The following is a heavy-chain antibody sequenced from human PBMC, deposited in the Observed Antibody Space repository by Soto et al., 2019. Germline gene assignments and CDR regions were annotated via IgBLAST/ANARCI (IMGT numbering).Heavy chain of an antibody. CDR2: IYYSGST. J-gene: IGHJ4*02. D-gene: IGHD5-12*01. V-gene: IGHV4-31*03. Sequence: QVQLQESGPGLVKPSQTLSLTCTVSGGSISSGGYYWSWIRQHPGKGLEWIGYIYYSGSTYYNPSLMSRVTLSVDTSKNQFALKLSSVTAADTAVYYCARALSIFQGLRIDYWGQGTLVTVSS. CDR1: GGSISSGGYY. CDR3: ARALSIFQGLRIDY.